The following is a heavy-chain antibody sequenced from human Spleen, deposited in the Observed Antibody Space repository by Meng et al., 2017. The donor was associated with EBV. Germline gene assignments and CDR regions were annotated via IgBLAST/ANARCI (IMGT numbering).Heavy chain of an antibody. Sequence: EVQWVGSGGGLVQSGGYLRLSCAASGFTFVHYWMHWVRQVPGKGLVWVSRISDDGNAATFADSVKGRFTVSRDNANNTLYLQMNSLRAEDIGLYFCSRDLAGSDDSWGQGTLVTVSS. CDR3: SRDLAGSDDS. CDR2: ISDDGNAA. D-gene: IGHD1-14*01. V-gene: IGHV3-74*03. J-gene: IGHJ5*01. CDR1: GFTFVHYW.